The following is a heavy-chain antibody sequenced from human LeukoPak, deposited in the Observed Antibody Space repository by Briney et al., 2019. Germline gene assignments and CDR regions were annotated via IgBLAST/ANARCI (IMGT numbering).Heavy chain of an antibody. CDR1: GYTFTSYG. D-gene: IGHD1-26*01. Sequence: ASVKVSCKASGYTFTSYGISWVRQAPGQGLEWMGWISAYNGNTNYAQKLQGRVTMTRDMSTSTVYMELSSLRSEDTAVYYCAREGDSGSYFDYWGQGTLVTVSS. J-gene: IGHJ4*02. CDR2: ISAYNGNT. CDR3: AREGDSGSYFDY. V-gene: IGHV1-18*01.